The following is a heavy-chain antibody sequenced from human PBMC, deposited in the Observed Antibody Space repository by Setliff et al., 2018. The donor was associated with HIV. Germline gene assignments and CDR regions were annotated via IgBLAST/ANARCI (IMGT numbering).Heavy chain of an antibody. CDR1: GFTFSNYA. CDR3: ASGAADGWDLDH. CDR2: INAESGT. J-gene: IGHJ4*02. V-gene: IGHV3-48*01. Sequence: GESLKISCAASGFTFSNYAMNWVRQAPGKGPEWVAYINAESGTYYADSVKGRFTISRDNAENSLYMQMKSLRVEDTAVYYCASGAADGWDLDHWGQGTLVTVSS. D-gene: IGHD6-19*01.